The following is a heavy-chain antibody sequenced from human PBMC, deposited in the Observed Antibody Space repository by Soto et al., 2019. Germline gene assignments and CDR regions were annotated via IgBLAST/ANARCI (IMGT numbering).Heavy chain of an antibody. D-gene: IGHD6-19*01. CDR2: IRSKAYGGTT. V-gene: IGHV3-49*03. CDR1: GFTFGDYA. J-gene: IGHJ4*02. CDR3: QAGYSSGWYGGY. Sequence: LRLSCTASGFTFGDYAMSWFRQAPGKGLEWVGFIRSKAYGGTTEYAASVKGRFTISRDDSKSIAYLQMNSLKTEDTAVYYCQAGYSSGWYGGYWGQGTLVTVSS.